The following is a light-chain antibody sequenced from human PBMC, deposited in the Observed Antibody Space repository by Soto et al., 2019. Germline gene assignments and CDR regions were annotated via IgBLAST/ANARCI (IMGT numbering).Light chain of an antibody. CDR3: QQSYSTPFT. Sequence: DLQMTQSPSSLSASVGDSVTITCRASQSISNYLNWYQQKPGKAPKLLVYAASSWQSGVPSRFSGSGSGTDFTLTISSLQPEDFATYYCQQSYSTPFTFGPGTKVDIK. V-gene: IGKV1-39*01. J-gene: IGKJ3*01. CDR2: AAS. CDR1: QSISNY.